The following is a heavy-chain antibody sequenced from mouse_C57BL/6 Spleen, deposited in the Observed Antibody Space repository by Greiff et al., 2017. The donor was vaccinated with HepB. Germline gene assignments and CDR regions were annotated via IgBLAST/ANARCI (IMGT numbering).Heavy chain of an antibody. J-gene: IGHJ4*01. D-gene: IGHD2-4*01. Sequence: VQLQESGPGLVKPSQSLSLTCSVTGYSITSGYYWNWIRQFPGNKLEWMGYISYDGSNNYNPSLKNRISITRDTSKNQFFLKLNSVTTEDTATYYCARKYYDYEDAMDYWGQGTSVTVSS. CDR1: GYSITSGYY. CDR3: ARKYYDYEDAMDY. CDR2: ISYDGSN. V-gene: IGHV3-6*01.